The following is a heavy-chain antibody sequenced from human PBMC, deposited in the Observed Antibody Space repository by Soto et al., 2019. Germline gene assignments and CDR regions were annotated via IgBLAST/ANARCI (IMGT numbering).Heavy chain of an antibody. D-gene: IGHD2-21*01. J-gene: IGHJ3*02. V-gene: IGHV3-23*01. CDR3: ARAKAVVIAALDI. CDR1: GCMFNNSA. Sequence: PGGSLRLSCKASGCMFNNSAMTWVRQAPGQGLQWVASVSDNGGSRGGTYYADSVKGRFTISRDNSKNTLYLQLDSLTGADTAVYYCARAKAVVIAALDIWGQGTMVTVSS. CDR2: VSDNGGSRGGT.